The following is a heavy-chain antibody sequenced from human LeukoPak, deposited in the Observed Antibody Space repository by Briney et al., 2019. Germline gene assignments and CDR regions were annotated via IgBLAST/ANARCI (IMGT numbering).Heavy chain of an antibody. CDR3: AQDATDFDSSGQTYFDN. Sequence: PGGSLRLSCAASGFTFSSCAMSWVRQAPGKGLEWVSAISGSGGYTFYSDSVKGRFTISRDNSKSTLSLQMNSLRAEDTAVYYCAQDATDFDSSGQTYFDNWGQGTLVTVSS. CDR1: GFTFSSCA. V-gene: IGHV3-23*01. D-gene: IGHD3-22*01. CDR2: ISGSGGYT. J-gene: IGHJ4*02.